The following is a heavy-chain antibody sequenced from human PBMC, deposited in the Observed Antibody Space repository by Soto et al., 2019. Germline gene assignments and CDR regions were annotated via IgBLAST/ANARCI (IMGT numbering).Heavy chain of an antibody. Sequence: PGGSLRLSCAASGVSFSSYAMSWVRQAPGKGLEWVSAISGSGGSTYYADSVKGRFTISRDNAKNTLYLQMNSLRAEDTAVYYCARAPSGGSTSCSYWGQGTLVTVSS. CDR1: GVSFSSYA. D-gene: IGHD2-2*01. J-gene: IGHJ4*02. V-gene: IGHV3-23*01. CDR3: ARAPSGGSTSCSY. CDR2: ISGSGGST.